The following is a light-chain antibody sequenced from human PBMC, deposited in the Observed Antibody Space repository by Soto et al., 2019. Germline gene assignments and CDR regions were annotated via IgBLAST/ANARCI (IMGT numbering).Light chain of an antibody. CDR3: SSYTSSSTRV. J-gene: IGLJ1*01. CDR1: SIDVGGYNY. CDR2: EVS. Sequence: QSVLTQPASVSGSPGQTITIYCTGTSIDVGGYNYVSWYQQHPGTAPKLMIYEVSTRPSGVSNRFSGSQSGNTASLTISGLQAEDEADYYCSSYTSSSTRVFGTGTKVAV. V-gene: IGLV2-14*01.